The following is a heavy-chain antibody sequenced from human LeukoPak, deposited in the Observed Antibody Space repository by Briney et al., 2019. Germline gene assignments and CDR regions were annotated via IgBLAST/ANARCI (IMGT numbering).Heavy chain of an antibody. CDR3: AKESIAAAGSFDY. CDR2: ISWNSGSI. J-gene: IGHJ4*02. V-gene: IGHV3-9*03. D-gene: IGHD6-13*01. CDR1: GFTFDDYA. Sequence: TGGSLRLSCAASGFTFDDYAMHRVRHAPGKGLEWVSGISWNSGSIGYADSVKGRFTISRDNAENSLYLQMNSLRAEDMALYYCAKESIAAAGSFDYWGQGTLVTVSS.